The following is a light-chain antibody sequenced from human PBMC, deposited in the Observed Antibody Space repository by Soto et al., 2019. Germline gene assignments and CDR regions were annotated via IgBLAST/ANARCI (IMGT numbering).Light chain of an antibody. V-gene: IGLV2-14*01. Sequence: QSALSQPASVSGSPGQSITISCTGTSNDVGYYNYVSWYQQHPGQAPKLMISEVTTRPSGVSDRFSGSKSGNTASLTISRLQAEDEEHYYCSSYTTAYTQVFGGGTKLTVL. CDR1: SNDVGYYNY. CDR2: EVT. J-gene: IGLJ3*02. CDR3: SSYTTAYTQV.